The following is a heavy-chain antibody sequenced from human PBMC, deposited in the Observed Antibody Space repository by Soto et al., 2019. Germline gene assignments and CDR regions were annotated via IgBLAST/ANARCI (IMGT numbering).Heavy chain of an antibody. D-gene: IGHD5-12*01. CDR1: GYTFSSHY. CDR3: AAGGGLPRYY. V-gene: IGHV1-46*01. Sequence: ASVKVSCKASGYTFSSHYIHWVRQAPGQGLEWMGIINPSEGYATYAQRLQGRVIMTRDTSTSTFYMEMSGLRSDDTAVYYCAAGGGLPRYYWGQGTLVTVSS. J-gene: IGHJ4*02. CDR2: INPSEGYA.